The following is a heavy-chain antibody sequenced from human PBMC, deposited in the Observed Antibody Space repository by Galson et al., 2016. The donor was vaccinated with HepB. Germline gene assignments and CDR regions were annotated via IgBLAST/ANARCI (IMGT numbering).Heavy chain of an antibody. Sequence: TLSLTCTVSGDSITSGTYYWSWVRQPAGKGLERIGSITTTWGTNYNPSPKGRVTISLDTSTDQFSLKLTSVTASETAVYYCTRSPRDGLLDSWGRGALVTVSS. CDR3: TRSPRDGLLDS. CDR2: ITTTWGT. D-gene: IGHD5-24*01. J-gene: IGHJ4*02. V-gene: IGHV4-61*02. CDR1: GDSITSGTYY.